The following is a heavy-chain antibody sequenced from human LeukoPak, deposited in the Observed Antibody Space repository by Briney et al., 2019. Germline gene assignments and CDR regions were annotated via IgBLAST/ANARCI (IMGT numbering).Heavy chain of an antibody. CDR3: ARRGTTCSDDKCYSDGLGY. J-gene: IGHJ4*02. V-gene: IGHV5-51*01. Sequence: GESLEISCKGSGYSFTNYWIDWVRQMPGKGLEYMGIIYPGDSDTRYSPSFQGQITISVDKSINTAYLQWSSLKASDTGIYYCARRGTTCSDDKCYSDGLGYWGQGTLVTVSS. D-gene: IGHD2-15*01. CDR1: GYSFTNYW. CDR2: IYPGDSDT.